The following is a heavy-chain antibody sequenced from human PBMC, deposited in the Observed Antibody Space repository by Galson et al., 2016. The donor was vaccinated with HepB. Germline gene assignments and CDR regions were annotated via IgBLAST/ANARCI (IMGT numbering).Heavy chain of an antibody. CDR3: ARHLGGVTMFYFDS. Sequence: SVKVSCKASGGTFRNYAISWVRQAPGQGLEWMGWIIPMFVKAKYAEKFQGRVTITADESTSTAYMELRSLRSEETAVYYCARHLGGVTMFYFDSWGQGTLVTVAS. CDR2: IIPMFVKA. V-gene: IGHV1-69*13. J-gene: IGHJ4*02. CDR1: GGTFRNYA. D-gene: IGHD3-16*01.